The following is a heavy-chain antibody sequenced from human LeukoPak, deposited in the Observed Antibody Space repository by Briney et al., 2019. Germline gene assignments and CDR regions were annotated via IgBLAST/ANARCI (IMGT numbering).Heavy chain of an antibody. CDR1: GGSISSYY. J-gene: IGHJ6*02. V-gene: IGHV4-59*08. D-gene: IGHD3-10*01. CDR2: IYYSGST. CDR3: ARIPPFGELSYYGMDV. Sequence: SETLSLTCTVSGGSISSYYWSWIRQPPGKGLEWIGYIYYSGSTNYNPSLKSRVTISVDTSKNQFSLKLSSVTAADTAVYYCARIPPFGELSYYGMDVWGQGTTATVSS.